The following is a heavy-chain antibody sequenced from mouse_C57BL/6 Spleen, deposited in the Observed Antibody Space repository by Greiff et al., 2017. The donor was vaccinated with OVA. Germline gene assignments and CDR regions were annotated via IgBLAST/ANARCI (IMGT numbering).Heavy chain of an antibody. CDR3: TRDKTYDGSPAWFAY. D-gene: IGHD2-3*01. CDR2: ISSGGDYI. CDR1: GFTFSSYA. V-gene: IGHV5-9-1*02. Sequence: EVKLMESGEGLVKPGGSLKLSCAASGFTFSSYAMSWVRQTPEKRLEWVAYISSGGDYIYYADTVKGRFTISRDNARNTLYLQMSSLKSEGTAMYYCTRDKTYDGSPAWFAYWGQGTLVTVSA. J-gene: IGHJ3*01.